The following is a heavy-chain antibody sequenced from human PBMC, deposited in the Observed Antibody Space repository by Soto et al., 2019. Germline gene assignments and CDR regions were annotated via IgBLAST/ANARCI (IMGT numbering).Heavy chain of an antibody. J-gene: IGHJ5*02. V-gene: IGHV1-3*01. CDR2: MNAGNGNT. CDR1: GYTFTSYA. D-gene: IGHD2-2*02. Sequence: QVQLVQSWAEVKKPGASVKVSCKASGYTFTSYAMHWVRQAPGQRLEWRGWMNAGNGNTKYSQKFQGRVTITRDTSASTAYMELSSLRSEDTAVYYCARQTPYCSSTSCYSFNWFDPWGQGTLVTVSS. CDR3: ARQTPYCSSTSCYSFNWFDP.